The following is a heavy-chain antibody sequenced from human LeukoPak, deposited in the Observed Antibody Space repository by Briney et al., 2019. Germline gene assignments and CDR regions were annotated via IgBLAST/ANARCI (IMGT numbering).Heavy chain of an antibody. Sequence: SETLSLTCTVSGYSISSGYYWGWLRQPPGKGLEWIGSIYHSGSTYYNPSLKSQVTISVDTSKNQFSLKLTSVTAADTAVYYCARGYSSSWYLNWFDPWGQGTLVTVSS. CDR1: GYSISSGYY. D-gene: IGHD6-13*01. CDR2: IYHSGST. CDR3: ARGYSSSWYLNWFDP. V-gene: IGHV4-38-2*02. J-gene: IGHJ5*02.